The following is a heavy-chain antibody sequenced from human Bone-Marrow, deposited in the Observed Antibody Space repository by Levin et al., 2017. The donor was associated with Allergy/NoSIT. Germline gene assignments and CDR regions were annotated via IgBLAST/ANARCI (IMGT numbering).Heavy chain of an antibody. CDR1: GGTFSTYT. J-gene: IGHJ3*02. D-gene: IGHD3-9*01. CDR2: VTPMVGMA. Sequence: ASVKVSCKASGGTFSTYTITWVRQAPGQGLEWVGRVTPMVGMANYAQNLQGRVTITADKSTTTAYMELTTLRSEDTAMYYCATGSMTVLRYSDWRRPGAFDIWGQGTMVTVSS. V-gene: IGHV1-69*02. CDR3: ATGSMTVLRYSDWRRPGAFDI.